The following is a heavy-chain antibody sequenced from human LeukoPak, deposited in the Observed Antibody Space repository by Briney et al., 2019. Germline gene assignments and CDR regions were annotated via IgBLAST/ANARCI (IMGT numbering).Heavy chain of an antibody. J-gene: IGHJ6*02. CDR3: ARGRKISTGSRYYYYGMDV. CDR1: SGSFNYYY. V-gene: IGHV4-34*01. D-gene: IGHD3-9*01. CDR2: ISDSGST. Sequence: SETLSLTCAVNSGSFNYYYWSWIRQPPGKGLEWIGEISDSGSTNYNPSLKGRVTISVDKSRKRFSLKFASVTAADTAVYYCARGRKISTGSRYYYYGMDVWGQGTTVTVSS.